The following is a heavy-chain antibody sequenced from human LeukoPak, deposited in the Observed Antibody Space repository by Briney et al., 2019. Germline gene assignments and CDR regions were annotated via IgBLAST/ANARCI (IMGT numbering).Heavy chain of an antibody. CDR2: IYVTGT. D-gene: IGHD3-16*02. CDR1: GGSIGTYY. CDR3: ARHIGGGIEDMDV. J-gene: IGHJ6*03. V-gene: IGHV4-59*08. Sequence: PSETLSLTCTVSGGSIGTYYWSWIRQSPGKGLEWIGYIYVTGTRYNPYLQSRVTISVDRSRNQFFLKMSSVTAAYTAVYYCARHIGGGIEDMDVWGKGTKVIVSS.